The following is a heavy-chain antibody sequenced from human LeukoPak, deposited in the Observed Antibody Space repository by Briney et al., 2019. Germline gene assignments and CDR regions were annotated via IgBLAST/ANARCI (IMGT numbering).Heavy chain of an antibody. J-gene: IGHJ5*01. CDR2: ITSMSAGT. CDR1: GFTFNIYA. V-gene: IGHV3-23*01. CDR3: VKDRPNYFGWNGHYYTRNRDS. Sequence: GGSLRLSCAASGFTFNIYAMSWVRQAPGEGREWVASITSMSAGTCYAGSVKGRFAISRDNSKRTLYLQMNSLRAEDTALYYCVKDRPNYFGWNGHYYTRNRDSWGQGTLVTVSS. D-gene: IGHD3-10*01.